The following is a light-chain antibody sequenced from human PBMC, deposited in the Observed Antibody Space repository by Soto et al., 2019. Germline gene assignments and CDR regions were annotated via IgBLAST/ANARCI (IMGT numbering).Light chain of an antibody. V-gene: IGKV1-39*01. CDR3: QQTFTTPCS. CDR2: GTS. CDR1: QSIIRY. J-gene: IGKJ2*04. Sequence: DIQMTQSPSSLSASVGDSVTITCRTSQSIIRYLNWYQQKPGKAPKLLIYGTSSLQSGVPSRFSGSGSGTDFTLTISTLQPEDFATYYCQQTFTTPCSFGQGTKLETK.